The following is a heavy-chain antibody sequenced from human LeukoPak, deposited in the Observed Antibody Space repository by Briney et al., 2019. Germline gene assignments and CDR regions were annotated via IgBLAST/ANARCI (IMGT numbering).Heavy chain of an antibody. Sequence: SVKVSCKASGGTFSSYAISWVRQAPGQGLEWMGGIIPIFGTANYAQKFQGRVTITADESTSTAYMELSSLRSEDTAVYYCARAQAPWDFWSGYRLDYSGQGTLVTVSS. CDR3: ARAQAPWDFWSGYRLDY. D-gene: IGHD3-3*01. CDR1: GGTFSSYA. CDR2: IIPIFGTA. J-gene: IGHJ4*02. V-gene: IGHV1-69*01.